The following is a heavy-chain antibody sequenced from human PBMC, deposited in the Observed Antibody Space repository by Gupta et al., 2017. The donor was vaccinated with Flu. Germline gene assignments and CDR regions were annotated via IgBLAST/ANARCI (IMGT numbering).Heavy chain of an antibody. CDR1: CFTFVNYA. J-gene: IGHJ4*02. D-gene: IGHD1-26*01. Sequence: VHLSESEGGLVQQGGSLRISCDAPCFTFVNYAMSGVRQAPGKGLEWISCSSSSGADTQYVGYVEGRFTSARDNSKSTLYLEMNSVRADDTAVDFCAKVRTSAGASYDIWGQGNRVTISS. CDR3: AKVRTSAGASYDI. CDR2: SSSSGADT. V-gene: IGHV3-23*01.